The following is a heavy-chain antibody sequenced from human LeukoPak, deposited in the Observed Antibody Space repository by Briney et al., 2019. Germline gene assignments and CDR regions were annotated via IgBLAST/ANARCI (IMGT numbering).Heavy chain of an antibody. CDR1: GFTFSSYA. CDR3: AKKVDILTGPSDY. CDR2: ISGSGGST. V-gene: IGHV3-23*01. Sequence: GRSLRLSCAASGFTFSSYAMSWVRQAPGKGLEWVSAISGSGGSTYYADSVKGRFTISRDNSKNTLYLQMNSLRAEDTAVYYCAKKVDILTGPSDYWGQGTLVTVSS. D-gene: IGHD3-9*01. J-gene: IGHJ4*02.